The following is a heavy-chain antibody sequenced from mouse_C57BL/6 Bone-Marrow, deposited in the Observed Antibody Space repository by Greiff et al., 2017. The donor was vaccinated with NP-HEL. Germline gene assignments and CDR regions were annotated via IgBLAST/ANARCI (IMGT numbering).Heavy chain of an antibody. J-gene: IGHJ3*01. Sequence: QVQLQQSGAELARPGASVKLSCKASGYTFTSYGISWVKQRTGQGLEWIGEIYPRSGNTYYNEKFKGKATLTADKSSSTAYMELRSLTSEDSAVYFCASAGASWGRGTLVTVSA. CDR3: ASAGAS. CDR2: IYPRSGNT. V-gene: IGHV1-81*01. CDR1: GYTFTSYG.